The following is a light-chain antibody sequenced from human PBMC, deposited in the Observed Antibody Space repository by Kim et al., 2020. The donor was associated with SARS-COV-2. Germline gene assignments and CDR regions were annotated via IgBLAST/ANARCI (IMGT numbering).Light chain of an antibody. J-gene: IGKJ2*01. Sequence: SPGERATLPCRASQSVSSSYLAWYQQKPGQAPRLLIYGASSRATGIPDRFSGSGSGTDFTLTISRLEPEGFAVYYCQQYGSSQGYTFGQGTKLEIK. V-gene: IGKV3-20*01. CDR1: QSVSSSY. CDR2: GAS. CDR3: QQYGSSQGYT.